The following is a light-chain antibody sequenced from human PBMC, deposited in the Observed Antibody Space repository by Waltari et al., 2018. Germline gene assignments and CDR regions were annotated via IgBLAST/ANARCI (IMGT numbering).Light chain of an antibody. J-gene: IGKJ1*01. CDR2: HAS. CDR1: DSVGIY. V-gene: IGKV3-20*01. CDR3: QKYVSLPAT. Sequence: ETVLTQSPGTLSLSPGERATLPCKASDSVGIYLAWYQQKPGKAPRLLIYHASNRATGIPDRFSGSGSGTDFSLTISRLEPEDSAVYYCQKYVSLPATFGQGTKVEI.